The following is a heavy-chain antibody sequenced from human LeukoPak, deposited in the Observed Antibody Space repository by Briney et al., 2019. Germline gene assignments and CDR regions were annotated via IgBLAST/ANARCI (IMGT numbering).Heavy chain of an antibody. CDR3: AAPYSSTWFDY. J-gene: IGHJ4*02. V-gene: IGHV1-58*01. Sequence: GASVKVSCKASGFTFTTRSAVQWVRQARGQRLEWIGWIVVGSDNTNYAQKFQERVTITRDMSTSTAYVEPSSLRSEDTAVYYCAAPYSSTWFDYWGQGTLVTVSS. D-gene: IGHD6-13*01. CDR2: IVVGSDNT. CDR1: GFTFTTRSA.